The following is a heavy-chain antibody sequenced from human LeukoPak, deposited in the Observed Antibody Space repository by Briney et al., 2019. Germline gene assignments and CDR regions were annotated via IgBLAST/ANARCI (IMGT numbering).Heavy chain of an antibody. Sequence: ASVKVSCKVSGYTLTELSMHWVRQAPGKGLEWMGGFDPEDGESIYAQKFQGRVTMTEDTSTDTAYMELSSLRSEDTAVYYCATLIRSWGVVVTAKNWFDPWGQGTLVTVSS. D-gene: IGHD2-21*02. V-gene: IGHV1-24*01. CDR3: ATLIRSWGVVVTAKNWFDP. CDR2: FDPEDGES. J-gene: IGHJ5*02. CDR1: GYTLTELS.